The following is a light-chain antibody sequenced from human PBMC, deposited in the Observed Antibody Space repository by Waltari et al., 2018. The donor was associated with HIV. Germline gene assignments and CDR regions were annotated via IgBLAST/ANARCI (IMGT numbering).Light chain of an antibody. CDR1: SSNIGTNYD. V-gene: IGLV1-40*01. CDR2: GNT. Sequence: QSVLTQPPSVSGAPGQNVTVSCTGSSSNIGTNYDVHWYQFLPGEVPKLLIYGNTLRPAGVPVRFSGSSSGTSASLAITGLQPADEADYYCQSYDNTVNGWVFGGGTRVTV. J-gene: IGLJ3*02. CDR3: QSYDNTVNGWV.